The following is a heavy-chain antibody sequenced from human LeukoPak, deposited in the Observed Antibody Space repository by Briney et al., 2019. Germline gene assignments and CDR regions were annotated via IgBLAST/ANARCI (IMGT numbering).Heavy chain of an antibody. V-gene: IGHV1-2*02. Sequence: ASVNVSCKASGYTFTGYYMHWVRQAPGQGLEWMGWINPNSGGTNYAQTFHGRVTMTRDTSIRTASMEMSRLRSAERAVYYCARESRALGYFIGGSCYRYFDCRVQGTLATVSS. CDR1: GYTFTGYY. J-gene: IGHJ4*02. CDR2: INPNSGGT. D-gene: IGHD2-15*01. CDR3: ARESRALGYFIGGSCYRYFDC.